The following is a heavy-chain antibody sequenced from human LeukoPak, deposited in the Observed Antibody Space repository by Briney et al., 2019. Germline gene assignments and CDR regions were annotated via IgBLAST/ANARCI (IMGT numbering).Heavy chain of an antibody. V-gene: IGHV1-46*03. CDR1: GYTFTSYY. CDR2: INPSGGST. CDR3: ALIVVVPAAPTRGEFVDY. D-gene: IGHD2-2*01. Sequence: GASVKVSCKASGYTFTSYYMHWVRQAPGQGLEWKGIINPSGGSTSCAQKFQGRVTMTRDTSTGTVYMELSSLRSEDTAVYYCALIVVVPAAPTRGEFVDYWGQGTLVTVSS. J-gene: IGHJ4*02.